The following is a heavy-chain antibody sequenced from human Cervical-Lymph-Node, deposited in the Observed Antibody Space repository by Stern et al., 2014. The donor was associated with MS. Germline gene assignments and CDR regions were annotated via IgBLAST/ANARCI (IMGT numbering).Heavy chain of an antibody. D-gene: IGHD2-2*01. Sequence: QLVQSGAEVKKPGASVKVSCKSPRYTFTNYDIFWVRQATGQGLEWMGWMNPNSGDTGYAQKFQGRISMTRDSSISTVYMELSRLRSDDTAVYYCARKLSPAGTEDYWGQGTLVTVS. CDR3: ARKLSPAGTEDY. J-gene: IGHJ4*02. CDR1: RYTFTNYD. V-gene: IGHV1-8*01. CDR2: MNPNSGDT.